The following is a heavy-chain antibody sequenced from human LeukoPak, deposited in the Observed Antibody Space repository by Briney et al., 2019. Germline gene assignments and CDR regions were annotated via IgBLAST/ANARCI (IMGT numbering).Heavy chain of an antibody. Sequence: SETLSLTCTVSGGSISSSSYYWGWIRQPPGKGLEWIGSIYYSGSTYYNPSLKSRVTISVDTSKNQFSLKLSSVTAADTAVYYCARRPVYYGSGSYYTVVWFDPWGQGTLVTVSS. CDR1: GGSISSSSYY. D-gene: IGHD3-10*01. CDR2: IYYSGST. CDR3: ARRPVYYGSGSYYTVVWFDP. V-gene: IGHV4-39*01. J-gene: IGHJ5*02.